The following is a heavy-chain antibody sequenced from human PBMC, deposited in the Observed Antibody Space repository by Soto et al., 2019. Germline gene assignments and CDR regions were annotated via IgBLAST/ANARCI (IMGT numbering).Heavy chain of an antibody. J-gene: IGHJ4*02. D-gene: IGHD3-10*01. Sequence: ASETLSLTCTVSGASISSYYWSWFRQPPGKGLEWIAYIRYGGTTNYNPSLGSRLTISLDTSKNQFSLKVSSVTAADTAVYYCARHYDSGRYPLAYWGPGSLVTVPS. CDR3: ARHYDSGRYPLAY. V-gene: IGHV4-59*08. CDR2: IRYGGTT. CDR1: GASISSYY.